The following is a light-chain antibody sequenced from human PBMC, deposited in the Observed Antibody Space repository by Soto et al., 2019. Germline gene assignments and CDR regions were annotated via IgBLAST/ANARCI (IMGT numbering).Light chain of an antibody. CDR2: AAS. CDR3: QQYYSYPPWT. CDR1: QGISSY. Sequence: GDRVTITCRASQGISSYLAWYQQKPGKAPKLLIYAASTLQSGVPSRFSGSGSGTDFTLTISCLQSEDFATYYCQQYYSYPPWTFGQGTKVDI. V-gene: IGKV1-8*01. J-gene: IGKJ1*01.